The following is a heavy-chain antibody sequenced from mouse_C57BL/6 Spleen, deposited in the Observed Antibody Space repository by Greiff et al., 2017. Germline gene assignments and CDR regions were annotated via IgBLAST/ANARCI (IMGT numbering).Heavy chain of an antibody. Sequence: VHVKQSGAELVRPGASVKLSCTASGFNIKDYYMHWVKQRPEQGLEWIGRIDPEDGDTEYAPKFQGKATMTADTSSNTAYLQLSSLTSEDTAVYYCTVYSNSFAYWGQGTLVTVSA. J-gene: IGHJ3*01. V-gene: IGHV14-1*01. CDR3: TVYSNSFAY. CDR1: GFNIKDYY. D-gene: IGHD2-5*01. CDR2: IDPEDGDT.